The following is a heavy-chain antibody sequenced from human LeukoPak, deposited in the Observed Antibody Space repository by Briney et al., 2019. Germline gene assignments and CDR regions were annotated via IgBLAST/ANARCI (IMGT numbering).Heavy chain of an antibody. Sequence: APVKVSCKASGYTFTSYGISWVRQAPGQGLEWMGWVSAYNGNTNYAQKFQGRVTMTTDTSTSTAYMELRSLRSDDTAVYYCARDRAYYDYVWGTYKMDVWGQGTTVTVSS. CDR3: ARDRAYYDYVWGTYKMDV. D-gene: IGHD3-16*01. CDR2: VSAYNGNT. V-gene: IGHV1-18*01. J-gene: IGHJ6*02. CDR1: GYTFTSYG.